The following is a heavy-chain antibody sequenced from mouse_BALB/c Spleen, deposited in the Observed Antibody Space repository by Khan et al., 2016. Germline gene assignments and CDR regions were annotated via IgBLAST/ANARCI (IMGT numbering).Heavy chain of an antibody. V-gene: IGHV1-7*01. CDR1: GYTFTSYW. J-gene: IGHJ4*01. CDR2: INPSTGYT. Sequence: QVQLQQSGAELAKPGASVKMSCKASGYTFTSYWMHWVKQRPGQGLEWIGYINPSTGYTEYNQKFKDKATLTADKSSSTAYMQLSSLTSEDYAVCYCASYYGSSYAVDFWCEGTSVTVSS. CDR3: ASYYGSSYAVDF. D-gene: IGHD1-1*01.